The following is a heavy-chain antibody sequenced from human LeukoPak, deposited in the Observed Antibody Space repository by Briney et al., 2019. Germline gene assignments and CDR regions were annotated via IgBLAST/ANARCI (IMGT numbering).Heavy chain of an antibody. V-gene: IGHV1-18*01. CDR2: ISAYNGNT. Sequence: ASVKVSCKTSGYTFTTYGISWVRQAPGQGLEWMGWISAYNGNTNYAQKLQGRVTMTTDASTSTAYMELRSLRSDDTAVYYCARDRGNYDSSDPLDYWGQGTLVTVSS. J-gene: IGHJ4*02. CDR1: GYTFTTYG. D-gene: IGHD3-22*01. CDR3: ARDRGNYDSSDPLDY.